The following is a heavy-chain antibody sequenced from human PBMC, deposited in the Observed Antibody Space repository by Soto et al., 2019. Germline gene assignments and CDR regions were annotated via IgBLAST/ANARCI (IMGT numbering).Heavy chain of an antibody. D-gene: IGHD3-9*01. Sequence: GGSLRLSCAASGYTLSDYSMKWVRQAPGKGLEWVSYFGTSRKYIFYPDSVRGRFTISRDDAKNSVFLQMNSLRDEDTAVYYCVRDRDWAFDIWGQGTMVTVSS. CDR3: VRDRDWAFDI. V-gene: IGHV3-48*02. CDR2: FGTSRKYI. CDR1: GYTLSDYS. J-gene: IGHJ3*02.